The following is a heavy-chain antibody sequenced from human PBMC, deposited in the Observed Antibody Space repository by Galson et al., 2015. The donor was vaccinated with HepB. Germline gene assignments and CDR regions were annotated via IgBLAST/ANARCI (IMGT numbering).Heavy chain of an antibody. J-gene: IGHJ4*02. V-gene: IGHV3-48*04. CDR3: ARATHIVVVTASDY. CDR2: ISSSSSTI. CDR1: GFTFSSYS. Sequence: SLRLSCAASGFTFSSYSMNWVRKAPGKGLEWVSYISSSSSTIYYADSVKGRFTISRDNAKNSLYLQMNSLRAEDTAVYYCARATHIVVVTASDYWGQGTLVTVSS. D-gene: IGHD2-21*02.